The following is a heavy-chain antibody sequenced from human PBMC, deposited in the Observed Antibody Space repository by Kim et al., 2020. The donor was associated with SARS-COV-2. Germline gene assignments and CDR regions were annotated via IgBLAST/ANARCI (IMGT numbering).Heavy chain of an antibody. CDR3: ATSLSSRTGTLNAGTFDI. D-gene: IGHD2-2*01. V-gene: IGHV3-66*01. CDR2: IYSGGST. Sequence: GGSLRLSCAASGFIVSNKYMNWVRQAPGEGLEWVSVIYSGGSTYYADSVKGRFTISRDNSKNTMYLQMHSLRAEDTALYYCATSLSSRTGTLNAGTFDIWGQGTMVTV. J-gene: IGHJ3*02. CDR1: GFIVSNKY.